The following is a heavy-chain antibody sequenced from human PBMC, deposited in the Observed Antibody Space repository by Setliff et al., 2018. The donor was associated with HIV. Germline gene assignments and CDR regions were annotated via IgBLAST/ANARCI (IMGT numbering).Heavy chain of an antibody. CDR1: GGSISSGGYS. Sequence: SETLSLTCAVSGGSISSGGYSWTWIRQPPGKGLEWIAYIFHSGRIYYNPSLKSRVTLSADTSKNQFSLKVNSVTAADTAVYYCAREVNIPVRGITDDAFDIWGQGTMVTVSS. J-gene: IGHJ3*02. CDR3: AREVNIPVRGITDDAFDI. V-gene: IGHV4-30-2*05. CDR2: IFHSGRI. D-gene: IGHD3-10*01.